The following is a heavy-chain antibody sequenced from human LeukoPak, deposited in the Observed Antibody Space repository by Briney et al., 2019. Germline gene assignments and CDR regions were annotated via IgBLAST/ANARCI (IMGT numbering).Heavy chain of an antibody. CDR2: IYSGGST. V-gene: IGHV3-53*01. CDR3: ARGLSGSYWGFDY. J-gene: IGHJ4*02. D-gene: IGHD1-26*01. CDR1: GFTVSSNY. Sequence: GGSLRLSCAASGFTVSSNYMSWVRQAPGKGLEWVSVIYSGGSTYYADSVKGRFTISRDNSKNTLYLQMNSLRAEDTAVYYCARGLSGSYWGFDYWGQGTLVTVSS.